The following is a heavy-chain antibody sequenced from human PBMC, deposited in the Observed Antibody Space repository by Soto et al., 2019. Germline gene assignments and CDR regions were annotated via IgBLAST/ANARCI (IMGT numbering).Heavy chain of an antibody. CDR2: IYYSGST. V-gene: IGHV4-30-4*01. CDR3: ARYSGYEGLRFDP. J-gene: IGHJ5*02. D-gene: IGHD5-12*01. Sequence: PSETLSLTCTVSGGSISSGDYYWSWIRQPPGKGLEWIGYIYYSGSTYYIPSLKSRVTISVDTSKNQFSLKLSSVTAADTAVYYCARYSGYEGLRFDPWGQGTLVTVSS. CDR1: GGSISSGDYY.